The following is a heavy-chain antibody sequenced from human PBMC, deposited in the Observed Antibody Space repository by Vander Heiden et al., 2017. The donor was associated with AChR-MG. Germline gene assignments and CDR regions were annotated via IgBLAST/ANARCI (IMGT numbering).Heavy chain of an antibody. D-gene: IGHD4-17*01. CDR2: ISYDGSNK. CDR1: GFTFRSYA. V-gene: IGHV3-30-3*01. J-gene: IGHJ2*01. CDR3: ARGSTSYGDYWDWYFDL. Sequence: QVQLVESGGGVVQPGRSLRLSCAASGFTFRSYAMHWVRQAPGKGLEWVAVISYDGSNKYYADSVKGRFTISRDNSKNTLYLQMNSLRAEDTAVYYCARGSTSYGDYWDWYFDLWGRGTLVTVSS.